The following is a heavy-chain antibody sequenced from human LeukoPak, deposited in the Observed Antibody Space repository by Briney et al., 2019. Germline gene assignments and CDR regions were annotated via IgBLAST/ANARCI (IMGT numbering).Heavy chain of an antibody. D-gene: IGHD6-19*01. Sequence: PSETLSLTCTVSGGSISSGGYYWSWIRQHPGKGLEWIGYIYYSGSTYYNPSLKSQVTISVDTSKNQFSMKLSSVTAADTAVYYCVRGGGWSIYYYYYFIDVWGQGTTVTVS. CDR1: GGSISSGGYY. V-gene: IGHV4-31*01. J-gene: IGHJ6*02. CDR2: IYYSGST. CDR3: VRGGGWSIYYYYYFIDV.